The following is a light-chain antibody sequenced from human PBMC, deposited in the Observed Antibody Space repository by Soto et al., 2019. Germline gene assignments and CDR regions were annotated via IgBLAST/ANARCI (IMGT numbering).Light chain of an antibody. J-gene: IGKJ5*01. CDR2: DVS. V-gene: IGKV3-11*01. CDR3: HQRYSWPIT. Sequence: EIVLTQSPATLSLSPGERATLFCRASQSVRNSLVWYQQKPGQAPRLLIYDVSNRATGIPARFSGSGSETDLTVTISSLEPEDFAVYYCHQRYSWPITFGQGTRLEIK. CDR1: QSVRNS.